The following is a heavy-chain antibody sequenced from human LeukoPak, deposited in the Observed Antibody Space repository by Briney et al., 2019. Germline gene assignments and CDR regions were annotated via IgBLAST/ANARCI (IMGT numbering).Heavy chain of an antibody. CDR2: ISGSDDNT. CDR3: ARDRSGWFDFFGD. D-gene: IGHD6-19*01. J-gene: IGHJ4*02. CDR1: GFTFGRDW. Sequence: PGGSLRLSCAASGFTFGRDWMRWVRQAPGKGLEWVSGISGSDDNTHYADSVKGRFTISRDTSKNTLYLRMNSLRAEDTAVYYCARDRSGWFDFFGDWGQGILVTVSS. V-gene: IGHV3-23*01.